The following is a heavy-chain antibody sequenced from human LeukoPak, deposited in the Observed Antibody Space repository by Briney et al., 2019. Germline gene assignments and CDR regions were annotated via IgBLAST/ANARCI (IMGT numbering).Heavy chain of an antibody. V-gene: IGHV3-7*01. CDR3: ARDLFSSGWYGVSDY. D-gene: IGHD6-19*01. J-gene: IGHJ4*02. CDR2: IKQDGSEK. Sequence: GGSLRLSCAASEFTFNNYWMSWVRQAPGKGLEWVANIKQDGSEKYYVDSVKGRFTISRDNAKNSLYLQMNSLRAEDTAVYYCARDLFSSGWYGVSDYWGQGTLVTVSS. CDR1: EFTFNNYW.